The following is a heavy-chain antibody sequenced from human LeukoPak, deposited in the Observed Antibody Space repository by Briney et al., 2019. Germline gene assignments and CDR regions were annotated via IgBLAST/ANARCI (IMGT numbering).Heavy chain of an antibody. V-gene: IGHV3-23*01. D-gene: IGHD6-13*01. CDR2: ISGSGGST. CDR3: AKDGFFFAAAGIVWFDP. CDR1: GFTFSSYA. J-gene: IGHJ5*02. Sequence: PGGSLRLSCAASGFTFSSYAMSWVRQAPGKGLEWVSAISGSGGSTYYADSVKGRFTISRDNSRNTLYLQMNSLRAEDTAVYYCAKDGFFFAAAGIVWFDPWGQGTLVTVSS.